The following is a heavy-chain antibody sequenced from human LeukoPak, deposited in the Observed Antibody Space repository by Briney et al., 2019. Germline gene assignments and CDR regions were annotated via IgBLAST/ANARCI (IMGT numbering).Heavy chain of an antibody. J-gene: IGHJ4*02. V-gene: IGHV1-2*02. Sequence: ASVKVSCKASGYTFPAHYLHWVRQAPGQGLQWMGWVNPNSGATKYAQIFQGRVTMTSDTSISTAYMDLTSLTSDDTAFYYCAASVEALGAVGAQLGGFDCWGQGTLVTVSS. CDR2: VNPNSGAT. D-gene: IGHD3-16*01. CDR3: AASVEALGAVGAQLGGFDC. CDR1: GYTFPAHY.